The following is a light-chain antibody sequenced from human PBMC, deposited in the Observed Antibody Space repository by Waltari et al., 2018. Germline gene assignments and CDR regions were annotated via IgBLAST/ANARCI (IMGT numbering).Light chain of an antibody. CDR3: QAWDSSAVV. V-gene: IGLV3-1*01. CDR2: RDK. Sequence: SYELTQPPSLSVSPEQTASITCSGDKLGNKFASWYRQKPGQSPVVVIYRDKKRHSGIPERNSGSSFGNTATLTISETQAMDEADYYCQAWDSSAVVFGGGTKLTVL. J-gene: IGLJ2*01. CDR1: KLGNKF.